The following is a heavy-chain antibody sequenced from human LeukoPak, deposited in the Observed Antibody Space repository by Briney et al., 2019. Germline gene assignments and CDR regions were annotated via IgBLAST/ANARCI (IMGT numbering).Heavy chain of an antibody. D-gene: IGHD3-9*01. CDR3: ARSFYDILIGYYQYFDY. Sequence: GGSLRLSCVASGLSVSSNYMSWVRQAPGKGLEWVSVIYRDGSSYYAESVKGRFTISRDNSKNTLYIQMNSLRAEDTAVYYCARSFYDILIGYYQYFDYWGHGTLVTVSS. V-gene: IGHV3-66*01. J-gene: IGHJ4*01. CDR2: IYRDGSS. CDR1: GLSVSSNY.